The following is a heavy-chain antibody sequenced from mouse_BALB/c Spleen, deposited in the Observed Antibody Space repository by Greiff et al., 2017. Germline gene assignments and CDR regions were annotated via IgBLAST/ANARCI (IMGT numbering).Heavy chain of an antibody. CDR1: GYTFTSYW. V-gene: IGHV1S81*02. Sequence: VQLQQPGAELVKPGASVKLSCKASGYTFTSYWMHWVKQRPGQGLEWIGEINPSNGRTNYNEKFKSKATLTVDKSSSTAYMQLSSLTSEDSAVYYCARKNYPGAMDYWGQGTSVTVSS. D-gene: IGHD1-1*01. CDR3: ARKNYPGAMDY. CDR2: INPSNGRT. J-gene: IGHJ4*01.